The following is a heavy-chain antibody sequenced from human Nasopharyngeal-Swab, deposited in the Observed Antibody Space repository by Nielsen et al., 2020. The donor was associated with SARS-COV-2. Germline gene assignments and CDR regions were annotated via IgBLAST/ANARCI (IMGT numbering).Heavy chain of an antibody. V-gene: IGHV3-53*01. D-gene: IGHD6-13*01. CDR3: AKDITAAGTRFFDY. CDR2: IYSGGST. Sequence: WIRQPPGKGLEWVSVIYSGGSTYYADSVKGRFTISRDNSKNTLYLQMNSLRAEDTAVYYCAKDITAAGTRFFDYWGQGTRVTVSS. J-gene: IGHJ4*02.